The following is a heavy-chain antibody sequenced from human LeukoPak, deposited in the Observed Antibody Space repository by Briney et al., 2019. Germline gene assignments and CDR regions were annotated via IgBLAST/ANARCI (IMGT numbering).Heavy chain of an antibody. J-gene: IGHJ3*02. CDR1: GGSISSSSYY. V-gene: IGHV4-39*07. CDR2: IYYSGST. Sequence: SETLSLTCTVSGGSISSSSYYWGWIRQPPGKGLEWIGSIYYSGSTYYNPSLKSRVTISVDTSKNQFSLKLSSVTAADTAVYYCAREEGYGSGSYAFDIWGQGTMVTVSS. D-gene: IGHD3-10*01. CDR3: AREEGYGSGSYAFDI.